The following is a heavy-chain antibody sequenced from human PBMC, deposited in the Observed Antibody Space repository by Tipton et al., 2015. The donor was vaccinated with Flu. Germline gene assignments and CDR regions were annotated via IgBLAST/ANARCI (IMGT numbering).Heavy chain of an antibody. CDR3: AAGGDTSMSRGDY. V-gene: IGHV4-39*01. D-gene: IGHD2/OR15-2a*01. CDR2: IYTTGST. J-gene: IGHJ4*02. Sequence: TLSLTCSVSGASMSKSFYYWGWVRQPPGKEPQWIGSIYTTGSTYDNASFKSRVTISIDTSKNQFSLKLNSVTAADTAVYYCAAGGDTSMSRGDYWGQGTLVTVSS. CDR1: GASMSKSFYY.